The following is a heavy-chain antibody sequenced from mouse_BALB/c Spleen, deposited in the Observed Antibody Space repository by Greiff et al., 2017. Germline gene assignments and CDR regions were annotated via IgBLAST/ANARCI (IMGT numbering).Heavy chain of an antibody. D-gene: IGHD1-1*01. CDR2: IDPANGNT. V-gene: IGHV14-3*02. CDR1: GFNIKDTY. Sequence: EVQLQQSGAELVKPGASVKLSCTASGFNIKDTYMHWVKQRPEQGLEWIGRIDPANGNTKYDPKFQGKATITADTSSNTAYLQLSSLTSEDTAVYYCARLYGSSYPDYWGQGTTLTVSS. CDR3: ARLYGSSYPDY. J-gene: IGHJ2*01.